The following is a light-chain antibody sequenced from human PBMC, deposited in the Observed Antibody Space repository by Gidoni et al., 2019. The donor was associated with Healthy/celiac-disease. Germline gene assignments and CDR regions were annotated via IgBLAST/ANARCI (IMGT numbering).Light chain of an antibody. J-gene: IGKJ2*02. CDR1: ESISSA. CDR2: DAS. V-gene: IGKV1-13*02. CDR3: HQFNSYLCT. Sequence: AIQLTQYPSSLSASVGVRVTINCRASESISSALLWYQHKPGKAPKLLLYDASGLESGVPSSFSGSGSGTDFTLTISSLQPEDVASYYCHQFNSYLCTFGQGTKLEIK.